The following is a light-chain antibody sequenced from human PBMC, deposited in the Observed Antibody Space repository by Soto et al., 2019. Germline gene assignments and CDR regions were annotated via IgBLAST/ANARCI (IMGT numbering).Light chain of an antibody. CDR3: QQYNTYPWT. CDR1: HYVSSS. Sequence: DIQMTQSPSTLSASVGDRVTITCWASHYVSSSLAWYQQKPGKAPKLLIYKTSILESGVPSRFSGSASGPEFTLSISSLQPDDFATYWCQQYNTYPWTFGQGTKVDFK. V-gene: IGKV1-5*03. CDR2: KTS. J-gene: IGKJ1*01.